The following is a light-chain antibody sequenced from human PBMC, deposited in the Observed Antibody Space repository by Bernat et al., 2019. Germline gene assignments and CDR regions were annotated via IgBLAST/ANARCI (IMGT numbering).Light chain of an antibody. Sequence: QSALTQPASVPGSPGQSITISCTGTSSDVGSYNLVSWYQQHPGKAPKVMIYEGSKRPSGVSNRFSASKSGNTASLTISGLQAEDEADYYCCSYAGSSTWVFGGGTKLAVL. CDR2: EGS. CDR1: SSDVGSYNL. CDR3: CSYAGSSTWV. J-gene: IGLJ3*02. V-gene: IGLV2-23*01.